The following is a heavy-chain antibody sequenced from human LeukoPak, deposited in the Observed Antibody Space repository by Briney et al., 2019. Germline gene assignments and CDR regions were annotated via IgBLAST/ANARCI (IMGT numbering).Heavy chain of an antibody. V-gene: IGHV4-34*01. D-gene: IGHD6-6*01. CDR1: GESFSGYY. J-gene: IGHJ4*02. CDR2: ISHSGSA. Sequence: PSETLSLTCAVYGESFSGYYWSWIRQPPGKGLEWIGEISHSGSASYNPSLKSRVIISADTSKNQFSLSLRSVTVADTAVYFCARQGTRLWGFLDYWGQGTLVAVSS. CDR3: ARQGTRLWGFLDY.